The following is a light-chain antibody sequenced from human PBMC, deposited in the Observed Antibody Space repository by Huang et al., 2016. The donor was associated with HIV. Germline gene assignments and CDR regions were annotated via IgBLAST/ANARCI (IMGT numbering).Light chain of an antibody. CDR2: KAS. J-gene: IGKJ2*01. CDR3: QQYNSYPYT. V-gene: IGKV1-5*03. Sequence: DIQMTQSPSTLSAFVGDRVSLTCRSSQSISSRLAWYQQKPGKAHKLLIYKASNLESGVPSRFSGSGSGTEFTLTISSLQPDDFATYYCQQYNSYPYTFGQGTRLEIK. CDR1: QSISSR.